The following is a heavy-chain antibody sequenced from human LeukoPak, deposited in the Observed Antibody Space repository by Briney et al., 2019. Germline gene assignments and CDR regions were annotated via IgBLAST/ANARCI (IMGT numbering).Heavy chain of an antibody. CDR1: GFTFSSYA. CDR3: AKSYSSGWYPAYFDY. D-gene: IGHD6-19*01. V-gene: IGHV3-23*01. CDR2: ISGSGGST. Sequence: GGSLRLTCAASGFTFSSYAMSWVRQAPGKGLEWVSAISGSGGSTYYADSVKGRFTISRDNSKNTLYLQMNSLRAEDTAVYYCAKSYSSGWYPAYFDYWGQGTLVTVSS. J-gene: IGHJ4*02.